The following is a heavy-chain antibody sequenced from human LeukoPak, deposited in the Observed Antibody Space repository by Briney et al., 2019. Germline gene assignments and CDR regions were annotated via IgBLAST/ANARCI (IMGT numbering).Heavy chain of an antibody. CDR3: TRGYSGKSFYAFDI. Sequence: GGSLRLSCAASGSWFSDQYMDRVRQAPGKGLQWVGRIRNKASRFTTQYAASVKGRFIISRDDSKNSLYLQMNSLQTEDTALYYCTRGYSGKSFYAFDIWGQGTMVTVSS. CDR2: IRNKASRFTT. V-gene: IGHV3-72*01. D-gene: IGHD5-12*01. CDR1: GSWFSDQY. J-gene: IGHJ3*02.